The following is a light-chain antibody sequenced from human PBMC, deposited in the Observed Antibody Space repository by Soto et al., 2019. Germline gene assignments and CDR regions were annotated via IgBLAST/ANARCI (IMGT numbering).Light chain of an antibody. CDR1: QSVLYSSNNKDY. V-gene: IGKV4-1*01. CDR3: QQYYSTPWT. J-gene: IGKJ1*01. Sequence: DIVMTQSPDSLAVSLGERATINCKSSQSVLYSSNNKDYLAWYQQKPGRPPKLLLYWASTRESGVPVRFSGSGSGTDFTLTISSLQAEDVAVYYCQQYYSTPWTFGQGTKVEIK. CDR2: WAS.